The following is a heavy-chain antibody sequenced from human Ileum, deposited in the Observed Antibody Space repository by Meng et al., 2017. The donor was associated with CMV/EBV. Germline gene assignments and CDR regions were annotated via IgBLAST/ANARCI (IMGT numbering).Heavy chain of an antibody. Sequence: GGSLRLSCATSGFTVTNNFMNWVRQAPGQGLEWVAVLYPDGSTYYPDSVKGRSTISRDHSKNTLFLQMNSLRADDTAVYYCARGLDALYYNGMDVWGQGTTVTVSS. CDR1: GFTVTNNF. CDR2: LYPDGST. CDR3: ARGLDALYYNGMDV. V-gene: IGHV3-66*02. J-gene: IGHJ6*02. D-gene: IGHD5/OR15-5a*01.